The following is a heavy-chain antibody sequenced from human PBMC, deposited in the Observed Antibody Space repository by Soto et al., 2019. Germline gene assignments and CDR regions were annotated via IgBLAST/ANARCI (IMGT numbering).Heavy chain of an antibody. CDR2: INSDGSST. CDR1: GFTFSTFW. V-gene: IGHV3-74*01. CDR3: ARDFEY. J-gene: IGHJ4*02. Sequence: EVQLVESGGGLVQPGGSLRLSCEASGFTFSTFWMHWVRQAPGKGLVWVSRINSDGSSTNYADSVKGRVTISRDNAKNTLYLQLNSLRPADTAVYYCARDFEYWGRGTLVTVSS.